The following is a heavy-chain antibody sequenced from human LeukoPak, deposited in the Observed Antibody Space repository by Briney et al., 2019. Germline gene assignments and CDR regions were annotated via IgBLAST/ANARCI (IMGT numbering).Heavy chain of an antibody. CDR2: ISYDGRNK. J-gene: IGHJ4*02. D-gene: IGHD3-10*01. V-gene: IGHV3-30*03. Sequence: GGSLRLSCAASGSTYGMHWVRQAPGKGLEWVTVISYDGRNKYYADSVKGRFTISRDNSKNTVYLQMNSLRAEDTAVYYCARVSMVRGVNPLGYWGQGTLVTVSS. CDR3: ARVSMVRGVNPLGY. CDR1: GSTYG.